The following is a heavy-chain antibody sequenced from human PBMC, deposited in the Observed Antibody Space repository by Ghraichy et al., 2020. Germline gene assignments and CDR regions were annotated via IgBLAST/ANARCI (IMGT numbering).Heavy chain of an antibody. Sequence: GGSLRLSCAASGFTLSRYSMNWVRQAPGKGLEWVSYISSSSSTIYYADSVTGRFTISRDNAKNSLYLQMNSLRAEDTAVYHCVRARGSCSGGSCYAYYFDYWGQVTLVTVSS. D-gene: IGHD2-15*01. CDR3: VRARGSCSGGSCYAYYFDY. CDR1: GFTLSRYS. J-gene: IGHJ4*02. V-gene: IGHV3-48*01. CDR2: ISSSSSTI.